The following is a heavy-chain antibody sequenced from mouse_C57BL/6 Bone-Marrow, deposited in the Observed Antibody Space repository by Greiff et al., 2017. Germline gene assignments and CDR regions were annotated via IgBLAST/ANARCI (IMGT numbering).Heavy chain of an antibody. D-gene: IGHD1-2*01. V-gene: IGHV5-4*01. CDR1: GFTFSSYA. Sequence: EVMLVESGGGLVKPGGSLKLSCAASGFTFSSYAMSWVRQTPEKRLEWVATISDGGSYTYYPDNVKGRFTISRDNAKNNLYLQKSHLKSEDTAMYDCARDGVYCYPFDYWGQGTTLTVSS. CDR3: ARDGVYCYPFDY. CDR2: ISDGGSYT. J-gene: IGHJ2*01.